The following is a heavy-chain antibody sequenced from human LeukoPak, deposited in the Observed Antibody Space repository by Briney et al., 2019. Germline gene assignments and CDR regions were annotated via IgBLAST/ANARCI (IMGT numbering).Heavy chain of an antibody. J-gene: IGHJ6*02. CDR1: GFVFSNYW. V-gene: IGHV3-7*05. CDR2: INQEGSEK. CDR3: VRDRRIYGRNYNFGMDV. Sequence: TGGSLRLSCEASGFVFSNYWMNWVRQSPGKGLEWVANINQEGSEKHDADSVRGRFTISRDNAKKSLQLHLSSLRVEDTAVYYCVRDRRIYGRNYNFGMDVWGQGTAVIV. D-gene: IGHD3-10*01.